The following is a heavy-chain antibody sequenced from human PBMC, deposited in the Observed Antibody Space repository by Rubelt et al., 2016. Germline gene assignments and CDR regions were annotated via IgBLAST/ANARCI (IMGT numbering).Heavy chain of an antibody. D-gene: IGHD3-22*01. J-gene: IGHJ3*02. CDR3: ARLRDYYDPNDAFDI. CDR2: LYPGDSDV. V-gene: IGHV5-51*03. Sequence: EVQLVQSGAEVKKPGESLKISCKGSGYTFMTYWIGWVRQMPGKGLEWMGILYPGDSDVRYRPSFQGQVTLSADKSISHAYRQWSSLKASDTAMYYCARLRDYYDPNDAFDIWGQGTMVTVSS. CDR1: GYTFMTYW.